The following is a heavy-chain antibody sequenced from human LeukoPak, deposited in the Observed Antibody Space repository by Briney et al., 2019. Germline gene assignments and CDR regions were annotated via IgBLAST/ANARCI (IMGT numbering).Heavy chain of an antibody. V-gene: IGHV1-69*13. CDR3: AREERNGGYLADN. CDR1: GGTFSSYA. Sequence: GASVKVSCTASGGTFSSYAISWVRQAPGQGLEWMGGIIPIFGTANYAQKFQGRVTITADESTSTAYMELSSLRSEDTAVYYCAREERNGGYLADNWGQGTLVTVSS. D-gene: IGHD3-10*01. CDR2: IIPIFGTA. J-gene: IGHJ4*02.